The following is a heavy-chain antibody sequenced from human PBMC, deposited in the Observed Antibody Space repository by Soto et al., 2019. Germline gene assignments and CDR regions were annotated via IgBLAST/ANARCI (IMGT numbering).Heavy chain of an antibody. CDR2: IKSKTDGGTT. V-gene: IGHV3-15*07. J-gene: IGHJ6*02. CDR3: TTDGSRSRSYYYYGMDV. CDR1: GFTFSNAW. Sequence: EVQLVESGGGLVKPGGSLRLSCAASGFTFSNAWMNWVRQAPGKGLEWVGRIKSKTDGGTTDYAATVKGRFTISRDDSKNTLYLQMNSLKTEDTAVYYCTTDGSRSRSYYYYGMDVWGQGTTVTVSS. D-gene: IGHD1-26*01.